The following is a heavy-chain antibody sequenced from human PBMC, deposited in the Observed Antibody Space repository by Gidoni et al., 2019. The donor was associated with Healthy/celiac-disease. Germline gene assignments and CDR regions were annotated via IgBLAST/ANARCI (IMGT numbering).Heavy chain of an antibody. J-gene: IGHJ5*02. CDR1: GYTFTGYY. V-gene: IGHV1-2*02. D-gene: IGHD5-12*01. Sequence: QVQLVQSGAAVKNPGASVKVSCKASGYTFTGYYMHGVRQAPGQGLEWMGWINPNSGGTNYAQKFQGRVTMTRDTSISTAYMELSRLRSDDTAVYYCARALGDIVATGAWGQGTLVTVSS. CDR2: INPNSGGT. CDR3: ARALGDIVATGA.